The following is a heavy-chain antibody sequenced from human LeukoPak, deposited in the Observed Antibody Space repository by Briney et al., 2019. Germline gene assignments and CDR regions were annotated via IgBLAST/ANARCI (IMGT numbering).Heavy chain of an antibody. J-gene: IGHJ6*03. D-gene: IGHD6-6*01. CDR1: GFTFSSHS. CDR2: ISSSSSTI. Sequence: GGSLRLSCAASGFTFSSHSMNWVRQAPGKGLEWVSYISSSSSTIYYADSVKGRFTISRDNAKSSLYLQMNSLRAEDTAVYYCASPRREYSSSSVYYYYYMDVWGKGTTVTVSS. CDR3: ASPRREYSSSSVYYYYYMDV. V-gene: IGHV3-48*01.